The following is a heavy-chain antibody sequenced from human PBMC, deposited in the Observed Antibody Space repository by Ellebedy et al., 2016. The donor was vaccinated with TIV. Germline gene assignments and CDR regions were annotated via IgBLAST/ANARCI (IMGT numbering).Heavy chain of an antibody. Sequence: GESLKISCTASGVTLGNYAAHWVRQAPGEGLEWLAVTSEDSSKKEYADSVKGRFTIFRENSKNTLYLQMDDLRVEDTAVYYCARDLYSGGYDFFDYWGQGTRVTVSS. J-gene: IGHJ4*02. CDR3: ARDLYSGGYDFFDY. D-gene: IGHD5-12*01. CDR2: TSEDSSKK. CDR1: GVTLGNYA. V-gene: IGHV3-30*04.